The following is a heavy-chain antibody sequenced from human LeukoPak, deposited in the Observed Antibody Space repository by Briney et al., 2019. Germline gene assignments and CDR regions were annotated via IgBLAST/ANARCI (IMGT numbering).Heavy chain of an antibody. CDR3: ATYYGWGTERTGNWFDP. CDR1: GYTLTELS. D-gene: IGHD3-10*01. CDR2: FDPEDGET. V-gene: IGHV1-24*01. Sequence: ASVKVSCKVSGYTLTELSMHWVRQAPGKGLEWMGGFDPEDGETIYAQKFQGRVTMTEDTSTDTAYMELSSLRSEDTAVYYCATYYGWGTERTGNWFDPWGQGTLVTVSS. J-gene: IGHJ5*02.